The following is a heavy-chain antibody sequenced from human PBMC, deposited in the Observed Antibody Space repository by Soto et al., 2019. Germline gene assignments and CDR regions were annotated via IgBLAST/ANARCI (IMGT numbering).Heavy chain of an antibody. Sequence: PGGSLRLSCAASGFTFTTYAMSWVRQAPGKGLDWVSSISGSGDNTYYADSVKGRFTISRDNAKNSLYLQMNSQRAEDTAVYYCARDKGIAAAGIWGQGTMVTVSS. CDR2: ISGSGDNT. CDR3: ARDKGIAAAGI. J-gene: IGHJ3*02. CDR1: GFTFTTYA. D-gene: IGHD6-13*01. V-gene: IGHV3-23*01.